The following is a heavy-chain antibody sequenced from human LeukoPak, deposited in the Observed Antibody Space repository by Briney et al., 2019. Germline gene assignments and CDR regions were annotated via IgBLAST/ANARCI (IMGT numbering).Heavy chain of an antibody. CDR1: GFSFSDFY. D-gene: IGHD6-19*01. V-gene: IGHV3-11*04. Sequence: GGSLRLSCVASGFSFSDFYMSWIRQAPGKGLEWVSYISSSSSSVYYADSVKGRFPISRDNAKNSLYLQMNSLRAEDTAVYYCARPPYNSGWYYFDYWGQGTLVTVSS. CDR3: ARPPYNSGWYYFDY. CDR2: ISSSSSSV. J-gene: IGHJ4*02.